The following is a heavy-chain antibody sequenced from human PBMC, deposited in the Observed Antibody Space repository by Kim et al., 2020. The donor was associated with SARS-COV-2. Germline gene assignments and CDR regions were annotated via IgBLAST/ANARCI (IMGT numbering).Heavy chain of an antibody. J-gene: IGHJ6*02. D-gene: IGHD3-16*01. Sequence: LKSRVTISVDTSKNQFSLKLSSVTAADTAVYYCARGGNIGRYYYYYGMDVWGQGTTVTVSS. V-gene: IGHV4-59*09. CDR3: ARGGNIGRYYYYYGMDV.